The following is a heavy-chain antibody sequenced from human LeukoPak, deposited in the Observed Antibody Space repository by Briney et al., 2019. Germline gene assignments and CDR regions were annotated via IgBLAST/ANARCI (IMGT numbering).Heavy chain of an antibody. CDR3: ARARLAAAATGAFDI. V-gene: IGHV1-18*01. CDR1: GYTFTSYG. CDR2: ISAYNGNT. D-gene: IGHD6-13*01. J-gene: IGHJ3*02. Sequence: ASVKVSCKASGYTFTSYGISWVRQAPGQGLEWMGWISAYNGNTNYAQKLQGRVTMTTDTSTSTAYMELRSLRSDDTAVYYCARARLAAAATGAFDIWGQGTMVTVSS.